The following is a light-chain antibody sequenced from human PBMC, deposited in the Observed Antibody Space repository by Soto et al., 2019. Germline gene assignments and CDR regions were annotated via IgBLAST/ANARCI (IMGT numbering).Light chain of an antibody. J-gene: IGLJ2*01. CDR3: SSYRDTDTLLI. V-gene: IGLV2-14*01. CDR2: EVR. Sequence: QSALTQPASVSGSLGQSITLSCTGTSSDIGGYSYVSWYQQSPGKAPKLIMFEVRDRPLGVSARFSGSKSGNTASLTISGLRAEDEATYYCSSYRDTDTLLIFGGGTKLTVL. CDR1: SSDIGGYSY.